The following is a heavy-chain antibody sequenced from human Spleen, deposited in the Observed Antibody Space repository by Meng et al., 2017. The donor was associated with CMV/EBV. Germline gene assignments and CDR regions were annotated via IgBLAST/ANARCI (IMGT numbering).Heavy chain of an antibody. V-gene: IGHV3-48*04. J-gene: IGHJ6*02. CDR1: GFIFSTYW. CDR2: ISSSGSTI. CDR3: AREGPDYYYYGMDV. D-gene: IGHD1-14*01. Sequence: GGSLRLSCAASGFIFSTYWMSWVRQAPGKGLEWVSYISSSGSTIYYADSVKGRFTISRDNAKNSLYLQMNSLRAEDTAVYYCAREGPDYYYYGMDVWGQGTTVTVSS.